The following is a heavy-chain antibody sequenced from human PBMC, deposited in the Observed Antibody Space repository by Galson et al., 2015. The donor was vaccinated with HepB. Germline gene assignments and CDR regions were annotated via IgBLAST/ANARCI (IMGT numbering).Heavy chain of an antibody. CDR3: ARMYYDYWNAYFRVKHFDS. D-gene: IGHD3-3*01. CDR2: ISSTGTTI. J-gene: IGHJ4*01. V-gene: IGHV3-48*02. Sequence: SLRLSCAASGLTFSTSGANWVRPTPGMGPEWISYISSTGTTIYYADSVKRRSTTSRHHARNSLYLQMPSLRDEDTAVYYCARMYYDYWNAYFRVKHFDSWGHGTLVTVSS. CDR1: GLTFSTSG.